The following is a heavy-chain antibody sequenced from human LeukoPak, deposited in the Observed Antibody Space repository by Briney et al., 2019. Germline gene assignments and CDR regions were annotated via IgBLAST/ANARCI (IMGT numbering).Heavy chain of an antibody. CDR2: IIGSGGST. Sequence: GGSLRLSCAASGFTFSSYAMSWVRQAPGKGLEWVSAIIGSGGSTYYADSVEGRFTISRDNSKNPLYLQMNSLRAEDAAVYYCAKEVGFNWGYHDYWGQGTLVTVSS. D-gene: IGHD5-24*01. J-gene: IGHJ4*02. V-gene: IGHV3-23*01. CDR3: AKEVGFNWGYHDY. CDR1: GFTFSSYA.